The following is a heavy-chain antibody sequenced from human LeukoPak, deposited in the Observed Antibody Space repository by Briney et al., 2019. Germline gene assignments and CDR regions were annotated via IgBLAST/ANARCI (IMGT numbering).Heavy chain of an antibody. D-gene: IGHD3-9*01. CDR2: ISSSSSYI. Sequence: GGSLRLSCAASGFTFSSYSMNWVRQAPGKGLEWVSSISSSSSYIYYADSVKGRFTISRDNSKNTLYLQMNSLRAEDTAVYYCAKDPSNDILTGFSLGFAFDIWGQGTMVTVSS. V-gene: IGHV3-21*01. J-gene: IGHJ3*02. CDR1: GFTFSSYS. CDR3: AKDPSNDILTGFSLGFAFDI.